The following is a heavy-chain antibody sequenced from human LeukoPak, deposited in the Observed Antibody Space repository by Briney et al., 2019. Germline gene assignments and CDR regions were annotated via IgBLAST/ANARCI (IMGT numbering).Heavy chain of an antibody. CDR3: ARFVRGSWFDP. D-gene: IGHD3-10*02. Sequence: PSETLSLTCTVSGASISSYYWTWIRQPPGKGLEWIGYISDSGSTDHSPPLKSRVTISVDTSKNELSLKLNSLTAADTAVYYCARFVRGSWFDPWGQGTLVTVSS. CDR2: ISDSGST. V-gene: IGHV4-59*08. J-gene: IGHJ5*02. CDR1: GASISSYY.